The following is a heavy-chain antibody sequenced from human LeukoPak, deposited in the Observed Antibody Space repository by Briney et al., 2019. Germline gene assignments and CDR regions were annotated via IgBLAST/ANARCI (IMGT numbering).Heavy chain of an antibody. D-gene: IGHD1-1*01. V-gene: IGHV3-9*01. CDR1: GFTFDDYT. CDR3: ARNEWQAYYFDY. J-gene: IGHJ4*02. Sequence: GRSLRLSCAASGFTFDDYTMHWVRQAPGKGLEWVSGSSWNSGILGYADSVKGRFTISRDNAKYSLYLQMSSLTADDTALYYCARNEWQAYYFDYWGQGTLVTVSS. CDR2: SSWNSGIL.